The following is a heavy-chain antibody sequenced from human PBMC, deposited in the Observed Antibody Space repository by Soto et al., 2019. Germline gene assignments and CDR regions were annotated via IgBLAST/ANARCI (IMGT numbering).Heavy chain of an antibody. J-gene: IGHJ4*02. CDR2: ISGGGGNT. CDR1: GFTFSTYA. V-gene: IGHV3-23*01. Sequence: GSLRLSCAASGFTFSTYAMTWVRQAPGKGLEWVSVISGGGGNTYYADSVKGRFTISRDNSKNTLYLQMNSLRAEDTAVYYCAKGSRGLVVVAPTYEYWGQGALVTVSX. D-gene: IGHD2-15*01. CDR3: AKGSRGLVVVAPTYEY.